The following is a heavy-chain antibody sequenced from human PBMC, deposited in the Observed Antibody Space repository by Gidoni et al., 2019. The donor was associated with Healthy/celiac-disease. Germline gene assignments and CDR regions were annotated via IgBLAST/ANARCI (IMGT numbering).Heavy chain of an antibody. CDR3: ARGQDSGSYWSMDV. D-gene: IGHD3-10*01. V-gene: IGHV3-23*01. J-gene: IGHJ6*02. CDR1: GFTFSSYA. CDR2: ISGSGGST. Sequence: EVQLLASGGGLVQPGGSLRLSCAASGFTFSSYAMTWVRQAPGKGLEWVSAISGSGGSTYYADSVKGRFTISRDNSKNTLYLQMNSLRAEDTAVYYCARGQDSGSYWSMDVWGQGTTVTVSS.